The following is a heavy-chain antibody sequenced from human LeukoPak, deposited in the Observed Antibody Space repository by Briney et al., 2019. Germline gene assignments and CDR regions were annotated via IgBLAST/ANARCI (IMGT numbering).Heavy chain of an antibody. CDR2: IKQDGSEK. CDR1: GSTFSSYW. J-gene: IGHJ4*02. CDR3: ARGGYGSGSPAY. Sequence: PGGSLRLSCAASGSTFSSYWMSWVRQAPGKGLEWVANIKQDGSEKYYVDSVKGRFTISRDNAKNSLYLQMNSLRAEDTAVYYCARGGYGSGSPAYWGQGTLVTVSS. V-gene: IGHV3-7*01. D-gene: IGHD3-10*01.